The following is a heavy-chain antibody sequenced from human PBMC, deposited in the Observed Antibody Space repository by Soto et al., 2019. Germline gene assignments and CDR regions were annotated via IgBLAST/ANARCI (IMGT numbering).Heavy chain of an antibody. CDR1: GGTFSSYA. CDR3: ARAVVVVAATDDYYYGMDV. J-gene: IGHJ6*02. D-gene: IGHD2-15*01. Sequence: QVQLVQSGAEVKKPGSSVKVSCKASGGTFSSYAISWVRQAPGQGLEWMGGIIPIFGTANYAQKFQGRVTSPADESTSTAYMELSSLRCEDTAVYYCARAVVVVAATDDYYYGMDVWGQGTTVTVSS. V-gene: IGHV1-69*12. CDR2: IIPIFGTA.